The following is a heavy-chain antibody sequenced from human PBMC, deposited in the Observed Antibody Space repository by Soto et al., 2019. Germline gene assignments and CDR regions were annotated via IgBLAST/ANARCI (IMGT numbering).Heavy chain of an antibody. J-gene: IGHJ4*02. D-gene: IGHD3-3*01. CDR3: ARSMDFWSGYAFGYYFDY. Sequence: QVQLVQSGAEVKKPGSSVKVSCKASGGTFSSHAISWVRQAPGQGLEWMGGIIPIFGTANYAQKYQGRVTITADESTSTAYMELSSLRSEDTAVYYCARSMDFWSGYAFGYYFDYWGQGTLVTVSS. CDR2: IIPIFGTA. CDR1: GGTFSSHA. V-gene: IGHV1-69*01.